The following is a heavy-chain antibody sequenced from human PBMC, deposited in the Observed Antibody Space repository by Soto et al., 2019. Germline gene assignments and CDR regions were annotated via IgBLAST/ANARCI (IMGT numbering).Heavy chain of an antibody. CDR3: AKEQTTGAHYAPDY. V-gene: IGHV3-23*01. D-gene: IGHD2-8*02. Sequence: GGSLRLSCEASGFILSSYAMNWVRQAPGKGLQWVSSITGSSDYTSYIASVKGRFTISRDNSKNTLYLQMNSLRAEDTAVYFCAKEQTTGAHYAPDYWSQGTLVTVSS. CDR2: ITGSSDYT. J-gene: IGHJ4*02. CDR1: GFILSSYA.